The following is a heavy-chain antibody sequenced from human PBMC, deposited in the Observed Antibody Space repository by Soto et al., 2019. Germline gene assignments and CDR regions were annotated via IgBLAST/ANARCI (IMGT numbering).Heavy chain of an antibody. V-gene: IGHV1-69*02. D-gene: IGHD4-17*01. CDR1: GSTFSSYT. Sequence: QVQLVQSGAEVKKPGSSVKVSCKASGSTFSSYTISWVRQAPGQGLEWMGRIIPILGIANYAQKFQGRVTITADKSTSTAYMELSSLRSEDTAVYYCAGASMTTVTYYFDYWGQGTLVTVSS. CDR3: AGASMTTVTYYFDY. J-gene: IGHJ4*02. CDR2: IIPILGIA.